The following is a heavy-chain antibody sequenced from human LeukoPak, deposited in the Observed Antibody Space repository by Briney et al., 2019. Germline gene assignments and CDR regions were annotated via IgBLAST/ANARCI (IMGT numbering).Heavy chain of an antibody. CDR1: GFIFRDYS. CDR2: ISGDGVTT. D-gene: IGHD3-22*01. V-gene: IGHV3-43*02. Sequence: PGGSLRLSCAASGFIFRDYSMHWVRQVPGKGLEWVSLISGDGVTTYYADSVKGRFTISRDNHEDSLYLQMNTLRTEDTAFYYCARGVNTISFTFDYWARGYLVTVSS. CDR3: ARGVNTISFTFDY. J-gene: IGHJ4*02.